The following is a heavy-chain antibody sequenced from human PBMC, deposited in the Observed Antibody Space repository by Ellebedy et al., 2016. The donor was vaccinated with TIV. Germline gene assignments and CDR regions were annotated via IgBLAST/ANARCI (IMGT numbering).Heavy chain of an antibody. CDR1: GFAVSSNY. Sequence: GESLKISCAVSGFAVSSNYWSWVRQAPGKGLEWVSIIYSGGSTYYADSVKGRFTISRDNSKNTLHLQMNSLRADDTAVYYCARVDLGLAFDHWGRGTLVTVSS. CDR3: ARVDLGLAFDH. V-gene: IGHV3-53*01. J-gene: IGHJ4*02. CDR2: IYSGGST. D-gene: IGHD3/OR15-3a*01.